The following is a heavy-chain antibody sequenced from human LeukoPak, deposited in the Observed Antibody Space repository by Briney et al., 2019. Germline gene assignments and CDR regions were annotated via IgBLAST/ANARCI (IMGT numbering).Heavy chain of an antibody. J-gene: IGHJ3*02. CDR1: GFTVSSSY. CDR3: ARSATVTKAFDI. D-gene: IGHD4-17*01. Sequence: PGGSLRLSCAASGFTVSSSYMSWVRQAPGKGLEWVSVIYSGSSTYYADSVKGRFTISRDNSKNTLYLQMNSLRAEDTAVYYCARSATVTKAFDIWGQGTMVTVSS. CDR2: IYSGSST. V-gene: IGHV3-66*01.